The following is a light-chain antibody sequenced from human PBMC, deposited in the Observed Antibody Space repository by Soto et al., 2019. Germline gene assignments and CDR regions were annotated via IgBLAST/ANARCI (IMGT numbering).Light chain of an antibody. V-gene: IGKV3-11*01. CDR2: DAS. CDR1: QSVSSY. Sequence: ELLLTQSPATQSLSPGQRATLSCRASQSVSSYLAWYQQKPGQAPRLLIYDASNRATGIPARFSGSGSGTDFTLTISSLEPEDFAVYYCQQRSNLWTFGQGTKVDIK. CDR3: QQRSNLWT. J-gene: IGKJ1*01.